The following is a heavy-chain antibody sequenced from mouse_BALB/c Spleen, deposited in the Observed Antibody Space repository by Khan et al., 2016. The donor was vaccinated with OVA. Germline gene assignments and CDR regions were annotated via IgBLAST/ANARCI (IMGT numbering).Heavy chain of an antibody. Sequence: EVKLLESGGGLVKPGGSLKVSCAASGFTFSNYAMSWVRQTPEKRMEWVASISSGDNTYYPDSVKGRFTISRDNARNLVYLQMSSLRSEDTAMYYCTRDYWFVYWGQGTLVTVSA. CDR1: GFTFSNYA. V-gene: IGHV5-6-5*01. J-gene: IGHJ3*01. CDR2: ISSGDNT. CDR3: TRDYWFVY.